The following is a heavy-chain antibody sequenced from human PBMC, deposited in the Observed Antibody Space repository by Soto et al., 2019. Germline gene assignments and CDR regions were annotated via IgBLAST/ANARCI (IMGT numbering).Heavy chain of an antibody. V-gene: IGHV3-15*07. J-gene: IGHJ6*02. D-gene: IGHD1-1*01. Sequence: GGSLRLSCAASDFTFSNARVNWVRQAPGKGLEWVGRIEKKSSGGTTYYVAPVKGRFTISRDDSKNTLFLQMNSLKIEDTAVYYCTTGSVLTTYYGMDVWGQGTTVTVSS. CDR2: IEKKSSGGTT. CDR1: DFTFSNAR. CDR3: TTGSVLTTYYGMDV.